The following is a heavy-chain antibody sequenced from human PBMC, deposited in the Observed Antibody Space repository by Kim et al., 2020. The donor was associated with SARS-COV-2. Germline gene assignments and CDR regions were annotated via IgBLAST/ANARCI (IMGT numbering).Heavy chain of an antibody. CDR3: TTELYGDYVVAGFDY. J-gene: IGHJ4*02. D-gene: IGHD4-17*01. V-gene: IGHV3-15*01. Sequence: APVKGRFTISRDDSKHTLYLQMNSVKAADTAVYYCTTELYGDYVVAGFDYWGQGTLVTVSS.